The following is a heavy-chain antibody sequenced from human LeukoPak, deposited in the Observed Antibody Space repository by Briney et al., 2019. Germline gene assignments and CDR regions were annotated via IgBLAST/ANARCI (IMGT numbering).Heavy chain of an antibody. CDR2: SSSSSSYI. Sequence: PGRSLRLSCAASGFTFSSYSMNWVRQAPGKGLEWVSSSSSSSSYIYYADSVKGRFTISRDNAKNSLYLQMNSLRAEDTAVYYCARDSEPDFWSGYYCLDYWGQGTLVTVSS. J-gene: IGHJ4*02. CDR1: GFTFSSYS. V-gene: IGHV3-21*01. CDR3: ARDSEPDFWSGYYCLDY. D-gene: IGHD3-3*01.